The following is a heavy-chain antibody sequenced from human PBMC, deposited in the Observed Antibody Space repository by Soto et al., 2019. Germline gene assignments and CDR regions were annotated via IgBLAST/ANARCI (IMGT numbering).Heavy chain of an antibody. J-gene: IGHJ5*02. D-gene: IGHD2-8*01. CDR3: ARGLRDLVLMVYAIRRHWFDP. CDR2: INHSGST. Sequence: PSETLSLTCAVYGGSFSSYYWRWIRQPPGKGLEWIGEINHSGSTNYNPSLKSRVTISVDTSKNQFSLKLSSVTAADTAVYYCARGLRDLVLMVYAIRRHWFDPWGQGTLVTVSS. CDR1: GGSFSSYY. V-gene: IGHV4-34*01.